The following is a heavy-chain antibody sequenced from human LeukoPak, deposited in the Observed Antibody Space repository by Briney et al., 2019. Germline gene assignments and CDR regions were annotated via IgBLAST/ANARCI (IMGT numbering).Heavy chain of an antibody. J-gene: IGHJ4*02. D-gene: IGHD3-3*01. CDR1: GGSISSYY. CDR3: ARHGPLYDIWSAQFYFDY. CDR2: VYYSGST. V-gene: IGHV4-59*08. Sequence: SETLSLTCTVSGGSISSYYWSWIRLPPGKGLEWIGYVYYSGSTKYNPSLRSRVTISVDTSKNQFSLTLSSVTAADTALYYCARHGPLYDIWSAQFYFDYWGQGTLVAVSS.